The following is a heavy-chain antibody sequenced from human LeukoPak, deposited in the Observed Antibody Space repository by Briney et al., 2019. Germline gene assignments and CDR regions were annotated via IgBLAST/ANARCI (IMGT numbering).Heavy chain of an antibody. V-gene: IGHV4-34*01. CDR2: INHSGST. CDR3: ARGRVTILYYYYYMDV. D-gene: IGHD3-10*01. J-gene: IGHJ6*03. CDR1: GGSFSGYY. Sequence: SETLSLTCAVYGGSFSGYYWSWIRQPPGKGLEWIGEINHSGSTNYNPSLKSRVTISVDTSKNQFSLKLSSVTAADTAVYYCARGRVTILYYYYYMDVWGKGTTVTVSS.